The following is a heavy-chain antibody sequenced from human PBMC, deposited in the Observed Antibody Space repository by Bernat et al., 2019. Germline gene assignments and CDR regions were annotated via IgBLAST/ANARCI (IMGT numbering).Heavy chain of an antibody. V-gene: IGHV3-53*05. J-gene: IGHJ5*02. CDR2: IYSGGST. D-gene: IGHD2-15*01. Sequence: EVQLVETGGGLIQPGGSLRLSCAASGFTVSSSHMTWVRQAPGKGLEWVSVIYSGGSTYYADSVKGRFTISRDNSKSTLYLQMNSLRPEDTAVYYCARGSCGGGTCNWFDPWGQGTLVTVSS. CDR1: GFTVSSSH. CDR3: ARGSCGGGTCNWFDP.